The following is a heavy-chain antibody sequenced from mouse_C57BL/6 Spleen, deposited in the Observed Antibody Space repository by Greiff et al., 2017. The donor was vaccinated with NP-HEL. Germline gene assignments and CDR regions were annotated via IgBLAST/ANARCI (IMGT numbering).Heavy chain of an antibody. D-gene: IGHD2-3*01. Sequence: EVKLVESGAELVKPGASVKLSCTASGFNIKDYYMHWVKQRTEQGLEWIGRIDPEDGETKYAPKFQGKATITADTSSNTAYLQLSSLTSEDTAVYYCARVNPAMIPWYFDYWGQGTTLTVSS. CDR3: ARVNPAMIPWYFDY. J-gene: IGHJ2*01. CDR1: GFNIKDYY. V-gene: IGHV14-2*01. CDR2: IDPEDGET.